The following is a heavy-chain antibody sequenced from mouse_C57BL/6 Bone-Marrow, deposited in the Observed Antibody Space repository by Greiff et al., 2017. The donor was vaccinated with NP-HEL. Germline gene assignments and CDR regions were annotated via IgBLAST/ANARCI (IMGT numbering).Heavy chain of an antibody. V-gene: IGHV1-61*01. CDR1: GYTFTSYW. CDR3: ARSIYYGSKAY. Sequence: QVQLQQPGAELVRPGSSVKLSCKASGYTFTSYWMDWVKQRPGQGLEWIGNIYPSDSETTYNQKFKDKATLTVDKSSSPAYMQLSSLTSEDSAVYYSARSIYYGSKAYWGQGTLVTVSA. CDR2: IYPSDSET. D-gene: IGHD1-1*01. J-gene: IGHJ3*01.